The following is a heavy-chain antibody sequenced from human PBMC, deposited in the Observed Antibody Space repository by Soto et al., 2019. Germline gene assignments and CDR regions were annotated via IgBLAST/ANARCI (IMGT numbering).Heavy chain of an antibody. V-gene: IGHV3-23*01. J-gene: IGHJ4*02. CDR3: AKDKSMGAGSYSYFDS. CDR2: ISGSDDST. CDR1: GFTFSSYA. Sequence: EVRLLESGGGLVQPGGSLRLSCAASGFTFSSYAMSWVRQAPGKGLEWVSFISGSDDSTYYADSVKGRFTISRDNSKNTLYLQINSLRAEDTAIYYCAKDKSMGAGSYSYFDSWGQGTLVTVSS. D-gene: IGHD1-26*01.